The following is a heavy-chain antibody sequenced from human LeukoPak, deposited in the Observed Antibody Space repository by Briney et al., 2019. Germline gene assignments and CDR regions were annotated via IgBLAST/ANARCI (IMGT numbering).Heavy chain of an antibody. Sequence: GGSLRLSCAASGFTFSSYEMNWVRQAPGKGLEWVSYISSSGSTKYYADSVKGRFTISRDNAKNSLYLQMNSLRAEDTAVYYCASGWEMATIDYWGQGTLVTVSS. CDR3: ASGWEMATIDY. CDR2: ISSSGSTK. D-gene: IGHD5-24*01. CDR1: GFTFSSYE. J-gene: IGHJ4*02. V-gene: IGHV3-48*03.